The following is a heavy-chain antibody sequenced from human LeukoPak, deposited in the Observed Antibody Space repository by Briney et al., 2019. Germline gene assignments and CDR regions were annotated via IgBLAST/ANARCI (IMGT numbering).Heavy chain of an antibody. V-gene: IGHV3-53*01. CDR3: ARERIYFGSGRDLTDARLFYYYGMDV. Sequence: GGSLRLSCAASGFTVSSNYMSWVRQAPGKGLEWVSVIYSDGTTYYSDSVKGRFTISRDNSKNTLYLQMNSLRAEDAAVYYCARERIYFGSGRDLTDARLFYYYGMDVWGQGTTVTVSS. CDR2: IYSDGTT. J-gene: IGHJ6*02. D-gene: IGHD3-10*01. CDR1: GFTVSSNY.